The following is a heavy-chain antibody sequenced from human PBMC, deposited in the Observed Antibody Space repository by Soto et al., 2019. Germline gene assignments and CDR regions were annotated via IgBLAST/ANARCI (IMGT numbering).Heavy chain of an antibody. CDR2: ISYSGST. Sequence: NPSETLSLTCTVSGGSISSYYWSWIRQPPGKGLEWIGYISYSGSTNYNPSLKSRVTISVDTSKNQFSLKLSSVTAADTAVYYCASSYPHYDFWSGYSFWDAFDIWGQGTMVTVSS. J-gene: IGHJ3*02. CDR3: ASSYPHYDFWSGYSFWDAFDI. CDR1: GGSISSYY. V-gene: IGHV4-59*01. D-gene: IGHD3-3*01.